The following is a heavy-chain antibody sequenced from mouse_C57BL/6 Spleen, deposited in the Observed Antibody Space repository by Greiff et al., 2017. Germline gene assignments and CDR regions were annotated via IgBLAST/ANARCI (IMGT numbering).Heavy chain of an antibody. D-gene: IGHD1-2*01. CDR1: GYTFTSYW. V-gene: IGHV1-69*01. J-gene: IGHJ2*02. CDR3: ARAYTTAHFLDY. Sequence: VQLQQPGAELVMPGASVKLSCKASGYTFTSYWMHWVKQRPGQGLEWIGEIDPSDSYTKYNQKFKGKSTLTVDKSSSTAYMQLSSLTSEDSAVYYCARAYTTAHFLDYWGQGTSLTVSS. CDR2: IDPSDSYT.